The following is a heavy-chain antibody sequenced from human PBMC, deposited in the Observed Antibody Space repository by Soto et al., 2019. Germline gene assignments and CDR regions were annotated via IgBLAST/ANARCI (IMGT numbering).Heavy chain of an antibody. D-gene: IGHD1-26*01. Sequence: QVQLVQSGAEVKKPGASVKVSCKASGYTFTSYAMHWVRQAPGQRLEWMGWINAGNGNTKYSQKFQGRVTITRDTPANTAYMELRSLRSEDTAVYYCARAAGGWFDPWGQGTLVTVSS. CDR1: GYTFTSYA. V-gene: IGHV1-3*01. J-gene: IGHJ5*02. CDR2: INAGNGNT. CDR3: ARAAGGWFDP.